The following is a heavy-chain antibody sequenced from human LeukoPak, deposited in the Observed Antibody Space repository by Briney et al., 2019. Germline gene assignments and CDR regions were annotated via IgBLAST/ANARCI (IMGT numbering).Heavy chain of an antibody. V-gene: IGHV4-59*08. CDR3: ARNVGWYSHDT. Sequence: ASETLSLTCTGSGDSLSAHYWSWIRQPPGKGLEWIGYIYGSGSTHYDPSFRSRATISEDTSKNQFSLQLTSVTAADTAVYYCARNVGWYSHDTWGQGTLVTVSS. D-gene: IGHD6-19*01. CDR2: IYGSGST. CDR1: GDSLSAHY. J-gene: IGHJ5*02.